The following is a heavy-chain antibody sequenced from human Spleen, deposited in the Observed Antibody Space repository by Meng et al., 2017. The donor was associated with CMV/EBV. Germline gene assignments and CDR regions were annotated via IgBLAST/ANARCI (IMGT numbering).Heavy chain of an antibody. CDR3: ASYATIFGVAHFDY. CDR2: TIPILGIA. J-gene: IGHJ4*02. Sequence: KTSGGTFNNYAITWVRQAPVQGLEWMGRTIPILGIANYAQKFQGRATITADKSTNTAYMEPSSLRSEDTAVYYCASYATIFGVAHFDYWGQGTLVTVSS. CDR1: GGTFNNYA. D-gene: IGHD3-3*01. V-gene: IGHV1-69*04.